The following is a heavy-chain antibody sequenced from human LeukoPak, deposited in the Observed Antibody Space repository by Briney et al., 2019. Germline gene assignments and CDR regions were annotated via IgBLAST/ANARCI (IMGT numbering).Heavy chain of an antibody. CDR3: ASGMIPSAWGSFDY. V-gene: IGHV4-59*01. CDR2: IYYSGST. CDR1: GGSISSYY. D-gene: IGHD3-22*01. Sequence: SETLSLTCTVSGGSISSYYWSWIRQPPGKGLEWIGYIYYSGSTNYNPSLKSRVTISVDTSKNQFYLKLTSVTAADTAVYYCASGMIPSAWGSFDYWGQGTLVTVSS. J-gene: IGHJ4*02.